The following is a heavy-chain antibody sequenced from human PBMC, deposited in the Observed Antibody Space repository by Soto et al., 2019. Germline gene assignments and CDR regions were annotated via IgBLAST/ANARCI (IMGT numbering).Heavy chain of an antibody. CDR3: ARAPVHSHGLFEN. CDR1: GFTFSNYD. Sequence: EVQLVESGGGLVQPGGSLRLSCAASGFTFSNYDMHWVRQAKGEGLEWVSGIGFAGDTHYPGSVKGRFTISRENARNSLFLQMNSLRAEDTAVYYCARAPVHSHGLFENWGQGTLVTVSS. J-gene: IGHJ4*02. CDR2: IGFAGDT. V-gene: IGHV3-13*01. D-gene: IGHD5-18*01.